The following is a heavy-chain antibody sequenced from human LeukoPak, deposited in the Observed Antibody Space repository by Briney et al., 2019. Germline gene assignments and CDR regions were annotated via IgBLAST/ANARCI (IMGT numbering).Heavy chain of an antibody. D-gene: IGHD2-21*02. Sequence: GGSLRLSCAASGFTFSDYYMSWIRQAPGKGLEWVSYISSSGSTIYYADSVKGRFTISRDNAKNSLYLQMNSLRAEDTAVYYCATDLRKVVTALGYWGQGTLVTVSS. CDR3: ATDLRKVVTALGY. CDR1: GFTFSDYY. V-gene: IGHV3-11*01. CDR2: ISSSGSTI. J-gene: IGHJ4*02.